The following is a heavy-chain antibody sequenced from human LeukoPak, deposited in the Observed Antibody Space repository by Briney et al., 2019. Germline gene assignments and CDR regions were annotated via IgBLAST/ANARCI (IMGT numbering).Heavy chain of an antibody. J-gene: IGHJ4*02. CDR3: ARLSLKVLEWSPTKGKETHYFDY. CDR2: IFHNGST. V-gene: IGHV4-4*02. D-gene: IGHD3-3*01. CDR1: GGSINTGNW. Sequence: SGILSLTCAVSGGSINTGNWWTWVRQSPDKGLEWIGEIFHNGSTNYNPSLKSRVTISVENSKNHFSLRLTSLTAADTAVYYCARLSLKVLEWSPTKGKETHYFDYWGQGTLVTVSS.